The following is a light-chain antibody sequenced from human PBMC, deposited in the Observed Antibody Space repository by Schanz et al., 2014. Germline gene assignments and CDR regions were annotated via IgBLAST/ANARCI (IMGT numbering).Light chain of an antibody. CDR2: DVT. Sequence: QSALTQPPSASGSPGQSVTISCTGTSSDIGRYNYVSWYQHHPGKAPKLLIYDVTKRPSGVPDRFSGSKSGNTASLTVSGLQAEDEADYYCISYAGSNNWVVFGGGTKLTVL. CDR1: SSDIGRYNY. J-gene: IGLJ2*01. V-gene: IGLV2-8*01. CDR3: ISYAGSNNWVV.